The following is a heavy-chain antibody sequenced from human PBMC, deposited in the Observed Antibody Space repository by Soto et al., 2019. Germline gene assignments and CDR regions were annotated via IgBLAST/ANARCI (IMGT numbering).Heavy chain of an antibody. D-gene: IGHD2-21*02. CDR2: IYYSGST. J-gene: IGHJ4*02. V-gene: IGHV4-61*01. Sequence: SETLSLTCTVSGGSVSSGSYYWSWIRQPPGKGLEWIGYIYYSGSTNYNPSLKSRVTMTTDTATSTAYMELRSLKSDDTALYYCARFRTEHSHLSFFFDSWGQGTLVTVSS. CDR1: GGSVSSGSYY. CDR3: ARFRTEHSHLSFFFDS.